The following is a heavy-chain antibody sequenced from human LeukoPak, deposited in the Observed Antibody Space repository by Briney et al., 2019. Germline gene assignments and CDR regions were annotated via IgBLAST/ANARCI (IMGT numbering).Heavy chain of an antibody. CDR1: GFTFSSYA. CDR3: AKRLYYYYYMDV. J-gene: IGHJ6*03. CDR2: IRSGGGYT. V-gene: IGHV3-23*01. Sequence: GGSLRLSCAASGFTFSSYAMSWVRQAPGKGLEWVSTIRSGGGYTYYADSVKGRFTISRDNSKNTLYLQMNSLRAEDTAVYNCAKRLYYYYYMDVWGKGTTVTVSS.